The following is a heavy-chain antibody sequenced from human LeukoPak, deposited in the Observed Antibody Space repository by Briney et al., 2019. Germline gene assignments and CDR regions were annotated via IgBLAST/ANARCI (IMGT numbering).Heavy chain of an antibody. D-gene: IGHD3-3*01. Sequence: GASVKVSCKASGYTFTSYDINWVRQATGQGLEWMGWMNPNSGNTGYVQKFQGRVTMTRNTSISTAYMELSSLRSEDTAVYYCARGRPYYDFWSGYYNWAFDIWGQGTMVTVSS. CDR1: GYTFTSYD. CDR3: ARGRPYYDFWSGYYNWAFDI. V-gene: IGHV1-8*01. J-gene: IGHJ3*02. CDR2: MNPNSGNT.